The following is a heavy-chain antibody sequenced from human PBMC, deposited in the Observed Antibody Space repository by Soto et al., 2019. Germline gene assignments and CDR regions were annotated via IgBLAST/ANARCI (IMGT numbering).Heavy chain of an antibody. V-gene: IGHV3-21*01. CDR2: ISSSSSYI. CDR3: AMSRPRGGDYYGMDV. Sequence: GGSLRLSCAASGFTFSSYSMNWVRQAPGKGLEWVSSISSSSSYIYYADSVKGRFTISRDNAKNSLYLQMNSLRAEDTAVYYCAMSRPRGGDYYGMDVWGQGTTVTVSS. J-gene: IGHJ6*02. D-gene: IGHD3-16*01. CDR1: GFTFSSYS.